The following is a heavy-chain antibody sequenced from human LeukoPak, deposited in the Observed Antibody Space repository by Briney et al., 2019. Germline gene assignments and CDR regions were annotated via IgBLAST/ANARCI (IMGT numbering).Heavy chain of an antibody. CDR3: ARGATLFDY. J-gene: IGHJ4*02. D-gene: IGHD1-26*01. Sequence: PGRSLRLSCAASGFTFSSYGMHWVRQAPGKGLEWVAVISYDGSNKYYADSVKGRFTISRDNSKNTLYLQMNSLRAEDTAVYYCARGATLFDYWGQGTLVTVSS. CDR1: GFTFSSYG. V-gene: IGHV3-30*03. CDR2: ISYDGSNK.